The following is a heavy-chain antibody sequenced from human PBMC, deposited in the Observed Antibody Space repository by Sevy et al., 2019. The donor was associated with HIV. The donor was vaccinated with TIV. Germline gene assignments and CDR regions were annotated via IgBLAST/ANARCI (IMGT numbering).Heavy chain of an antibody. CDR2: ISGSGGST. V-gene: IGHV3-23*01. CDR1: GFTFSSYA. J-gene: IGHJ6*03. CDR3: AKSLGGYCSGGSCYSRLYYYYYMDV. D-gene: IGHD2-15*01. Sequence: GEALKISCAASGFTFSSYAMSWVRQAPGKGLEWVSAISGSGGSTYYADSVKGRFTISRDNSKNTLYLQMNSLRAEDTAVYYCAKSLGGYCSGGSCYSRLYYYYYMDVWGKGTTVTVS.